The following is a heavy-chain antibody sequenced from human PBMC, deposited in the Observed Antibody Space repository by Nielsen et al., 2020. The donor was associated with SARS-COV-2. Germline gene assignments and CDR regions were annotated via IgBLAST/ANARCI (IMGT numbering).Heavy chain of an antibody. CDR3: AREPVDIAMGVDY. Sequence: SCPTLLTPTPTLTLTCPFSGFSLSTSGMCVSWIRQPPWKALEWLARIDWDDDKYYSTSLKTRLTISKDTSKNQVVLTMTNMDPVDTATYYCAREPVDIAMGVDYWGQGTLVTVSS. J-gene: IGHJ4*02. CDR2: IDWDDDK. D-gene: IGHD5-18*01. CDR1: GFSLSTSGMC. V-gene: IGHV2-70*11.